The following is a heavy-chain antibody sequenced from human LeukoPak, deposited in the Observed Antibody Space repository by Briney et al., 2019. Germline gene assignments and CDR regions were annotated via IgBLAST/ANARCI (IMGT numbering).Heavy chain of an antibody. CDR3: ARSVDSTTSTLPY. V-gene: IGHV5-51*01. J-gene: IGHJ4*02. CDR1: ENSSTNCW. Sequence: GESLKISCKGSENSSTNCWIAWVRQMPGKGLEWMGIIYPGDSDTRYSPTFQGQVTISADRSSTTAYLQWSGLKASDTAMYYCARSVDSTTSTLPYWGQGTLVTVSS. CDR2: IYPGDSDT. D-gene: IGHD5-18*01.